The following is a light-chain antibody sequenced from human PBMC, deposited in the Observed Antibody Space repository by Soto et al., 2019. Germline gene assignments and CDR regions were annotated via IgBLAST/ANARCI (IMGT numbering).Light chain of an antibody. V-gene: IGKV2-30*01. CDR1: QSPLYSDGNTY. Sequence: DVVMTQPPLSLPVPLGQPASISCRSSQSPLYSDGNTYLSWFQQRPGQSPRRLIYQVSKRDSGVPDRFSGSGSGTDFTLRISRVEAEDVGIYYCMQGTHWPATFGQGTKVDIK. J-gene: IGKJ1*01. CDR3: MQGTHWPAT. CDR2: QVS.